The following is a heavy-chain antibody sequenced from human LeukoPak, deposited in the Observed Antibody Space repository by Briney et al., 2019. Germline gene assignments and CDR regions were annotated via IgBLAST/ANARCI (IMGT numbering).Heavy chain of an antibody. Sequence: ASVKVSCKASGYTFSGTGWYLYWLRQAPGQGLECMGWIYPNNGATAYAQKFQGRVAMTRDTSISTAYMELRRLRSDDTAVYYCARGGPAQMVEFDYWGQGTLVTVSS. D-gene: IGHD3-10*01. CDR3: ARGGPAQMVEFDY. J-gene: IGHJ4*02. V-gene: IGHV1-2*02. CDR1: GYTFSGTGWY. CDR2: IYPNNGAT.